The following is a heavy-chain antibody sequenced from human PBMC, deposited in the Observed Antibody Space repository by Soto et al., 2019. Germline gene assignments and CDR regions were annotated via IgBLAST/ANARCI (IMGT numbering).Heavy chain of an antibody. CDR2: IYSGGST. CDR3: ARALAARTGFDY. Sequence: PGGSLRLSCAASGFTVSSNYMSWVRQAPGKGLEWVSVIYSGGSTYYADSAKGRFTISRDNSKNTLYLQMNSLRAEDTAVYYCARALAARTGFDYWGQGTLVTVSS. J-gene: IGHJ4*02. D-gene: IGHD6-6*01. V-gene: IGHV3-53*01. CDR1: GFTVSSNY.